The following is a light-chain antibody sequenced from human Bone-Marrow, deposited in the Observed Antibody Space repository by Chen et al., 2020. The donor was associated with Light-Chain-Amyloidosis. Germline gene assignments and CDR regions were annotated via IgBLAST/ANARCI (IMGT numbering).Light chain of an antibody. CDR1: SATRTYE. CDR2: VGTGGIVG. Sequence: QPVLTQPPSASASLGASVQLSCTLSSATRTYEVDWYRQRPGEGARFVMRVGTGGIVGAKGEGIPDRFSVLGSGLNRYLTIKNIQEEDESDYHCGTDHGSGSNFVWVFGGGTKLTV. CDR3: GTDHGSGSNFVWV. V-gene: IGLV9-49*01. J-gene: IGLJ3*02.